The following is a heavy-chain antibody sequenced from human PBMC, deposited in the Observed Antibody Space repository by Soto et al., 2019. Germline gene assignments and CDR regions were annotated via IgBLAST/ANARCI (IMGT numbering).Heavy chain of an antibody. D-gene: IGHD1-26*01. CDR1: GFTFSSNA. J-gene: IGHJ4*02. CDR2: ISDDGKSK. V-gene: IGHV3-30*04. Sequence: QVQLVESGGGVVQPGRSLRLSCAASGFTFSSNAMHWVRHAPGKGLEWVAGISDDGKSKYYADSVKGRFTISRDNSKNTLDLQMNSLRVEDTAVYYCARLRGSYSWYFDYWGQGTLVTVSS. CDR3: ARLRGSYSWYFDY.